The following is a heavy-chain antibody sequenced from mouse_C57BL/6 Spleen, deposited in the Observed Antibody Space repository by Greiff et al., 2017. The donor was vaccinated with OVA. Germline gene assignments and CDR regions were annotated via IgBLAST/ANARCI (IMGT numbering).Heavy chain of an antibody. J-gene: IGHJ2*01. D-gene: IGHD1-1*01. V-gene: IGHV6-6*01. CDR1: GFTFSDAW. CDR3: TPITIGISYGFDY. CDR2: IRNKANNHAT. Sequence: EVHLVESGGGLVQPGGSMKLSCAASGFTFSDAWMDWVRQSPEKGLEWVAEIRNKANNHATYYAESVKGRFTISRDDSKSSVYLQMNSLRAEDTGIYYCTPITIGISYGFDYWGQGTTLTVSS.